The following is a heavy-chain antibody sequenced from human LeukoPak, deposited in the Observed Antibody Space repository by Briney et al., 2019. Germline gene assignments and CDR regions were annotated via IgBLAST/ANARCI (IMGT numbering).Heavy chain of an antibody. CDR2: ISRDSGIR. Sequence: GGSLRLSCAASGFIFSRDSMNWVRQAPGKGLEWISYISRDSGIRYYADSVRGRFTISRDNAKDSLYLQMNSLRAEDSAVYYCVRDNPRCCGVVPANIDDYWGQGTLVTVSS. J-gene: IGHJ4*02. CDR3: VRDNPRCCGVVPANIDDY. D-gene: IGHD2-15*01. CDR1: GFIFSRDS. V-gene: IGHV3-48*01.